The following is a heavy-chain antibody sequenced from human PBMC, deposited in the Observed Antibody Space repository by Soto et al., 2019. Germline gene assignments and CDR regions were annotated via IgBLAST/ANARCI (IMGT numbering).Heavy chain of an antibody. J-gene: IGHJ4*02. V-gene: IGHV3-33*01. Sequence: GGSLRLSCAASGFTFSSYGMHWVRQAPGKGLEWVAVIWYDGSNKYYADSVKGRFTISRDNSKNTLYLQMNSLRAEDTAVYYCARDQFEGGYDYVLSYFDYWGQGTLVTVSS. CDR2: IWYDGSNK. CDR3: ARDQFEGGYDYVLSYFDY. D-gene: IGHD5-12*01. CDR1: GFTFSSYG.